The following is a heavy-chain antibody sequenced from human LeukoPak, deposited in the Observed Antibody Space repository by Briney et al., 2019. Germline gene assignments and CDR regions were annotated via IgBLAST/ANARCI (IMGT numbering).Heavy chain of an antibody. CDR2: MNPNSGNT. CDR1: GDTFIIND. Sequence: GASVKVSCKASGDTFIINDINWVRQATGQGLEWMGWMNPNSGNTGYAQKFQGRVIMTRNISITTAYMELTDLRSEDTAVYYCARVTAAGTWTFDIWGQGTTVTVSS. J-gene: IGHJ3*02. V-gene: IGHV1-8*02. CDR3: ARVTAAGTWTFDI. D-gene: IGHD6-13*01.